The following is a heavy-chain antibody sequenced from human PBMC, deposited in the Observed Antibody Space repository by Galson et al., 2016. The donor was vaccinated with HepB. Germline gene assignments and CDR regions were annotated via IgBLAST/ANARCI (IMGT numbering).Heavy chain of an antibody. CDR2: IYYSGST. J-gene: IGHJ4*02. Sequence: ETLSLTCTVSGGSISSYYWSWIRQPPGKGLEWIGYIYYSGSTNYNPSLKSRVAISVDTSKNQFSLKLSSVTAADTAVYYCARGDGYNFHWGQGTLVTVSS. CDR1: GGSISSYY. CDR3: ARGDGYNFH. D-gene: IGHD5-24*01. V-gene: IGHV4-59*01.